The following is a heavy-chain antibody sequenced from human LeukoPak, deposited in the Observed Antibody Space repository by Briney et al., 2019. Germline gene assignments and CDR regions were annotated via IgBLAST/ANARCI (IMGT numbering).Heavy chain of an antibody. CDR2: VDLEDGEI. J-gene: IGHJ4*02. D-gene: IGHD1-26*01. CDR1: GYTLTELS. V-gene: IGHV1-24*01. CDR3: AIDVGELLTY. Sequence: GASVKVSCKVSGYTLTELSMHWVRQAPGKGLEWMGGVDLEDGEIIYAQKFQGRVTMTEDTSTDTAYMELSSLRSEDTAVYYCAIDVGELLTYWGQGTLVTVSS.